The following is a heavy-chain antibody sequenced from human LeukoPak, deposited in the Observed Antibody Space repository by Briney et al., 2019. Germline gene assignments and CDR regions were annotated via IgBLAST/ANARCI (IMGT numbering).Heavy chain of an antibody. Sequence: GGSLRLSCAASGFTFSSYWMHWVRQAPGKGLVWVSRIKSDGSSTGYADSVKGRFTISRDNAKNTLYLQMNSLRAEDTAVYYCARGPNYGTFDYWGQGTLVTVSS. CDR3: ARGPNYGTFDY. CDR1: GFTFSSYW. V-gene: IGHV3-74*01. D-gene: IGHD4-17*01. J-gene: IGHJ4*02. CDR2: IKSDGSST.